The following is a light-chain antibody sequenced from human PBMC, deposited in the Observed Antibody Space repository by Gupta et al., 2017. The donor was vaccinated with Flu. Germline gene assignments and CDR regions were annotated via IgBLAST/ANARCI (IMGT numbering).Light chain of an antibody. V-gene: IGKV3-20*01. Sequence: EIVLTQSPGTLSLSPGERATLSCRASRRLTSGYLAWYQQKPGQGPRLLIYGASSRATGIPDRFSGSGSGTDFTLIITRLEPEDFAVYYCQQYDGSPPITFGQGTRVEIK. CDR2: GAS. CDR3: QQYDGSPPIT. J-gene: IGKJ5*01. CDR1: RRLTSGY.